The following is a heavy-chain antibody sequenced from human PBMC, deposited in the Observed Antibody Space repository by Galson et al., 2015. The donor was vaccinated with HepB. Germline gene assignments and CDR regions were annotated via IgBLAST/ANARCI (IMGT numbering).Heavy chain of an antibody. CDR2: ISYDGSNK. Sequence: SLRLSCAASGFTFSSYGMHWVRQAPGEGLEWVAVISYDGSNKYYADSVKGRFTISRDSSKNTLYLHMNSLRAEDTAVYYCAKDRAQVVLLDYWGQGTLVTVSS. CDR1: GFTFSSYG. V-gene: IGHV3-30*18. CDR3: AKDRAQVVLLDY. J-gene: IGHJ4*02. D-gene: IGHD6-6*01.